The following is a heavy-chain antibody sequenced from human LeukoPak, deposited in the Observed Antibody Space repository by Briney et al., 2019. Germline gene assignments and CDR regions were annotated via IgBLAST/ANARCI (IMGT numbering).Heavy chain of an antibody. J-gene: IGHJ3*02. Sequence: GGSLRLSCAASGVTFTEAWMSWVRQAPGKGLEWVANIKQDGSAKYYVDSVKGRFTISRDNAKNSLYLQMNSLRAEDTAVYYCARIRIFAFDIWGQGTMVTVSS. V-gene: IGHV3-7*04. CDR3: ARIRIFAFDI. D-gene: IGHD3-9*01. CDR2: IKQDGSAK. CDR1: GVTFTEAW.